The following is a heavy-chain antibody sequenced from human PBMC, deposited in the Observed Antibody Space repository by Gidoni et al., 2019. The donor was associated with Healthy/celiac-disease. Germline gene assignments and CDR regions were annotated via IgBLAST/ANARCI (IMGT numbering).Heavy chain of an antibody. V-gene: IGHV4-39*01. CDR2: IYYSGST. CDR1: GGSISSSSYY. J-gene: IGHJ4*02. D-gene: IGHD6-13*01. CDR3: ARLIAAAGIVDY. Sequence: QLQLQGSGPGLVKPSETLSLTCTVSGGSISSSSYYWGWIRQPPGKGLEWIGSIYYSGSTYYNPSLKSRVTISVDTSKNQFSLKLSSVTAADTAVYYCARLIAAAGIVDYWGQGTLVTVSS.